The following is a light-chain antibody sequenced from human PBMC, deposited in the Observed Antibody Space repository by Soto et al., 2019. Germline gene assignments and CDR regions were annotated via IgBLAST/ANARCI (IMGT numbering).Light chain of an antibody. CDR3: QQYGSSST. J-gene: IGKJ5*01. CDR1: QSVSSSY. Sequence: EIVMTQSPATLSVSPWERATLSCRASQSVSSSYLAWYQQKPGQAPRLLIYGASSRPTGIPDRFSGSGSGTDFTLTISRLEPEDFAVYYCQQYGSSSTFGQGTRLEIK. V-gene: IGKV3-20*01. CDR2: GAS.